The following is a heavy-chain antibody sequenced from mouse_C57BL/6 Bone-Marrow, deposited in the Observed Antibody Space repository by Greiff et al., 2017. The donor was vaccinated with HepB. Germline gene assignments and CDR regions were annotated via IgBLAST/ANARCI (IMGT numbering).Heavy chain of an antibody. J-gene: IGHJ2*01. Sequence: QVQLQQPGAELVMPGASVKLSCKASGYTFTSYWMHWVKQRPGQGLEWIGEIDPSDSYTNYNQKFKGKSTLTVDKSSSTAYMQLSSLTSEDSAVYYCARLYWVYFDYWGQGTTLTVSS. V-gene: IGHV1-69*01. CDR1: GYTFTSYW. D-gene: IGHD4-1*01. CDR3: ARLYWVYFDY. CDR2: IDPSDSYT.